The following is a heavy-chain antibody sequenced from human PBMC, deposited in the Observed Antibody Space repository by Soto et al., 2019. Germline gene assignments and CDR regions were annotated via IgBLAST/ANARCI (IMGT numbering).Heavy chain of an antibody. CDR1: GFTFSSYA. J-gene: IGHJ4*02. Sequence: GGSLRLSCAASGFTFSSYAMHWVHQAPGKGLEWVAVISYDGSNKYYADSVKGRFTISRDNSKNTLYLQMNSLRAEDTAVYYCARVPPPGYSGYDKYYFDYWGQGTLVTVSS. CDR2: ISYDGSNK. V-gene: IGHV3-30-3*01. CDR3: ARVPPPGYSGYDKYYFDY. D-gene: IGHD5-12*01.